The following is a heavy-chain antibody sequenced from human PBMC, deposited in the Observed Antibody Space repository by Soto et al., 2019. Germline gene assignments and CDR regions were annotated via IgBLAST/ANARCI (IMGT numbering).Heavy chain of an antibody. CDR3: AKCSGGSCYQPLDY. CDR1: GFTFSNYP. CDR2: ISGSGGGT. Sequence: PGGSLRLSCAASGFTFSNYPMTWVRQAPGKGLEWVSAISGSGGGTYYADSVKGRFTISRDNSKNTLYLQMNSLRAEDTAVYYCAKCSGGSCYQPLDYWGQGTLVTVSS. V-gene: IGHV3-23*01. D-gene: IGHD2-15*01. J-gene: IGHJ4*02.